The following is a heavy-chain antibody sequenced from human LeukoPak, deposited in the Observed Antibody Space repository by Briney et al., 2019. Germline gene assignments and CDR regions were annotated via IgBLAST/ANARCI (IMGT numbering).Heavy chain of an antibody. J-gene: IGHJ3*02. CDR3: TRDQLGAFDI. CDR1: GGTFSSYA. Sequence: ASVKVSCKASGGTFSSYAISWVRQAPGQGLEWMGGIIPIFGTANYAQKFQGRVTITADESTSTAYMELSSLRSEDTAVYYCTRDQLGAFDIWGQGTMVTVSS. CDR2: IIPIFGTA. D-gene: IGHD1-1*01. V-gene: IGHV1-69*13.